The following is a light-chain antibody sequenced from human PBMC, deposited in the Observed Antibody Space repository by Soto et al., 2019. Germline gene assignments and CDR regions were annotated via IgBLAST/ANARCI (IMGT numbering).Light chain of an antibody. CDR2: DVS. CDR3: QQYGSSPPLT. Sequence: IVLTQSPATLSLSPGNRATLSCRASQNISSYLIWYQQKPGQSPRVLIYDVSNRATGIPTRFSGSGSGTDFTLTISSLEPEDFAVYYCQQYGSSPPLTFGGGTKVEIK. V-gene: IGKV3-11*01. J-gene: IGKJ4*01. CDR1: QNISSY.